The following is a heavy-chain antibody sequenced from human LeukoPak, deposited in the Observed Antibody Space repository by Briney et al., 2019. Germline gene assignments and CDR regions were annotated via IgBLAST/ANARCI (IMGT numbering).Heavy chain of an antibody. CDR1: GFTFSSYA. J-gene: IGHJ6*02. V-gene: IGHV3-23*01. Sequence: PGGSLRLSCAASGFTFSSYAMSWVRQAPGKGLEWVSAISGSVNSTNYADSVKGRFTISRDNAKNSLYLQMNSLRAEDTAVYYCARDPDGSGSYYALYGMDVWGQGTTVTVSS. CDR2: ISGSVNST. D-gene: IGHD3-10*01. CDR3: ARDPDGSGSYYALYGMDV.